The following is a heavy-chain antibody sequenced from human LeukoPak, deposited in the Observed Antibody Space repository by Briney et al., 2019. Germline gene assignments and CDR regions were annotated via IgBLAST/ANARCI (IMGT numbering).Heavy chain of an antibody. Sequence: SETLSLTCTVSGGSISSGGYYWSWIRQHPGKGLEWIGYIYYSGSTYYNPSLKSRVTISVDTSKNQFSLKLSSVTAADTAVYYCARCYGSGSYYSFDYWGQGTLVTVSP. J-gene: IGHJ4*02. CDR1: GGSISSGGYY. V-gene: IGHV4-31*03. CDR3: ARCYGSGSYYSFDY. CDR2: IYYSGST. D-gene: IGHD3-10*01.